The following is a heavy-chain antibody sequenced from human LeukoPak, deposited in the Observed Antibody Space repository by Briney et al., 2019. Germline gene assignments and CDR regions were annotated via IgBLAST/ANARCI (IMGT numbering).Heavy chain of an antibody. CDR1: GGSISSYY. J-gene: IGHJ4*02. Sequence: SETLSLTCTVSGGSISSYYWSWIRQPPGKGLEWIGYIYYSGSTNYNPSLKSRVTISVDTSKNQFSLKLSSVTAADTAVYYCARLTWYSGSYFLDYWGQGTLVTVSS. V-gene: IGHV4-59*08. CDR2: IYYSGST. D-gene: IGHD1-26*01. CDR3: ARLTWYSGSYFLDY.